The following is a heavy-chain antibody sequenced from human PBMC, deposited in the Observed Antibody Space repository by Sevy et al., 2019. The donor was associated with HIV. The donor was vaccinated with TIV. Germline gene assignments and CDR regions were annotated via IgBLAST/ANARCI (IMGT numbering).Heavy chain of an antibody. D-gene: IGHD6-19*01. J-gene: IGHJ4*02. CDR1: GFTFSSYS. CDR2: ISRSSSTI. Sequence: GGSLRLSCAASGFTFSSYSMNWVRQAPGKGLAWVSYISRSSSTIYYVDSVKGRFTISRDNAKNSLYLQMNSLRAEDTAVYYCARSPPYSSGWYGIDYWGQGTLVTVSS. CDR3: ARSPPYSSGWYGIDY. V-gene: IGHV3-48*01.